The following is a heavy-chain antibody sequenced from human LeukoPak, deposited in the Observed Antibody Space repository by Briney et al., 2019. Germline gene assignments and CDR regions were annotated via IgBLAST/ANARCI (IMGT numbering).Heavy chain of an antibody. J-gene: IGHJ5*02. D-gene: IGHD6-19*01. CDR1: SGSISSYY. V-gene: IGHV4-59*08. CDR2: IFYSGGT. CDR3: ARHQYTSGWYGWFDP. Sequence: PSETLSLTCTVSSGSISSYYWSWIRQPPGKGLEWIGYIFYSGGTNYNPSLKSRVTILVDTSNNQLSLKLSSVTAADTAVYYCARHQYTSGWYGWFDPWGQGTLVTVSS.